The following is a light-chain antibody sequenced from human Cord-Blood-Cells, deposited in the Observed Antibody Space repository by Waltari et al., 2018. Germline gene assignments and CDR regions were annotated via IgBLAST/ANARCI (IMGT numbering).Light chain of an antibody. CDR1: QSVSSSY. Sequence: EIVLTQSPGTLSLSPGERATLSCRASQSVSSSYLAWYQQKPGQAPRLLIYVASSRATGIPDMLSGSGSGTDFTLTISRLEPEDFAVYYCQQYGSSPLTFGGGTKVEIK. CDR2: VAS. J-gene: IGKJ4*01. CDR3: QQYGSSPLT. V-gene: IGKV3-20*01.